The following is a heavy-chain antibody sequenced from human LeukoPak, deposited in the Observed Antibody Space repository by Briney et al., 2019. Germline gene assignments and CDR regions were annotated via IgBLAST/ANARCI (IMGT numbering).Heavy chain of an antibody. CDR2: ITGSAKST. Sequence: GGSLRLSCEASGFTFASHAMGWVRQAPGKGLEWVSSITGSAKSTHYADSVKGRATISRDNSRNTVDLQLTSLRVEDTATYYCTKEDRQLVCAHWGQGTLVTVSS. CDR1: GFTFASHA. D-gene: IGHD5-18*01. V-gene: IGHV3-23*01. J-gene: IGHJ4*02. CDR3: TKEDRQLVCAH.